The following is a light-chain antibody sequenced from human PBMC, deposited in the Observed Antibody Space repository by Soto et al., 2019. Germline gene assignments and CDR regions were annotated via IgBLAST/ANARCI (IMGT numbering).Light chain of an antibody. V-gene: IGKV1-39*01. CDR1: QPISSS. J-gene: IGKJ2*01. CDR2: AAS. Sequence: DIQMTQSPASLSASVGDRVAITCRASQPISSSLNWYQQKPGQAPTLLIYAASNLQSGVPSRFSGSGSGTDFTLTISSLELEDFATYYCQQTRGAPRTFGPGTKPEIQ. CDR3: QQTRGAPRT.